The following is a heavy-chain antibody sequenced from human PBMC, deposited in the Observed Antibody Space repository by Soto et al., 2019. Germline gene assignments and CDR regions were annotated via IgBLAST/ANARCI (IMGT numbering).Heavy chain of an antibody. CDR3: ARGSSIAGLYYGMDV. CDR2: NYYSGIT. D-gene: IGHD6-6*01. CDR1: GGSISSGGYY. Sequence: QVQLQESGPGLVKPSQTLSLTCTVSGGSISSGGYYWTWIRQHPGKGLEWIGYNYYSGITYYNPSLKSRFTLSLDTSKTQFSLKLSSVTAADTAVYYCARGSSIAGLYYGMDVWGQGTTVTVSS. J-gene: IGHJ6*02. V-gene: IGHV4-31*03.